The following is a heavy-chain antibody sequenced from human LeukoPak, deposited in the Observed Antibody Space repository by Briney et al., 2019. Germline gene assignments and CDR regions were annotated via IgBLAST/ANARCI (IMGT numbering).Heavy chain of an antibody. CDR2: ISGDGAST. V-gene: IGHV3-23*01. J-gene: IGHJ4*02. CDR3: ARAQGGPLESYDH. D-gene: IGHD1-1*01. Sequence: GGSLRLSCAASGFTFAIHAMTWVRQAPGKGLEWVSGISGDGASTHYAESVKGQFTISRDNSKNTLYLQMNSLRAEDTAVYYCARAQGGPLESYDHWGQGTLVTVSS. CDR1: GFTFAIHA.